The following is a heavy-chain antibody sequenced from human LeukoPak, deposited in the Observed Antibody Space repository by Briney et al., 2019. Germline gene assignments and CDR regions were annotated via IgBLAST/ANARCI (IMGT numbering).Heavy chain of an antibody. J-gene: IGHJ3*02. CDR1: GGTFSSYA. Sequence: SVKVSCKASGGTFSSYAISWVRQAPGQGLEWMGGIIPIFGTANYAQKFQGRVTITADKSTSTAYMELSSLRSEDTAVYYCARGRLLGGIRVDAFDIWGQGTMVTVSS. CDR2: IIPIFGTA. V-gene: IGHV1-69*06. D-gene: IGHD2/OR15-2a*01. CDR3: ARGRLLGGIRVDAFDI.